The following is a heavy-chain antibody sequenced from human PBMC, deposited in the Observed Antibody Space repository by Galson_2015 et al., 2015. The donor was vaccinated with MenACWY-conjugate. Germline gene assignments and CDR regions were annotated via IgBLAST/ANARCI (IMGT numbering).Heavy chain of an antibody. CDR1: GFTSSSYA. V-gene: IGHV3-23*01. CDR2: ITGSGDGT. D-gene: IGHD2-8*01. Sequence: SLRLSCAASGFTSSSYAMSWVRQAPGKELQWVSAITGSGDGTYYADSVKGRFTISRDNSKNTVFLQTNTLGADDTAIYYCAKEKAGAGVGAFDIWGQGTTVTVSS. J-gene: IGHJ3*02. CDR3: AKEKAGAGVGAFDI.